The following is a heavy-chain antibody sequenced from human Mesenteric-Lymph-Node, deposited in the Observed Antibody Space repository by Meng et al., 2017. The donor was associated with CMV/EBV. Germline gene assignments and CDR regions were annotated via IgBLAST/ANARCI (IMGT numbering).Heavy chain of an antibody. CDR1: GYTFTSYD. D-gene: IGHD6-13*01. Sequence: ASVKVSCKASGYTFTSYDINWVRPATGQGLEWMGWMNPNSGNTGYAQKFQGRVTMTRNTSISTAYMELSSLRSEDTAVYYCARGIAAAGRSDNWFDPWGQGTLVTVSS. J-gene: IGHJ5*02. CDR3: ARGIAAAGRSDNWFDP. V-gene: IGHV1-8*01. CDR2: MNPNSGNT.